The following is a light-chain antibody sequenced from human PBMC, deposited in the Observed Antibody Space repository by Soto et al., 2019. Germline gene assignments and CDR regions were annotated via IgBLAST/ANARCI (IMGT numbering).Light chain of an antibody. CDR1: QSVSSY. CDR3: QQRSSWWT. V-gene: IGKV3-11*01. CDR2: DAS. J-gene: IGKJ1*01. Sequence: EIVLTQSPATLSLSPGERATLSCRASQSVSSYLAWYQQKPGQAPKLLIYDASIRATGIPARFSGSGSGTDFTLTISSLEPEDFAVYYCQQRSSWWTFGQGTKVEIK.